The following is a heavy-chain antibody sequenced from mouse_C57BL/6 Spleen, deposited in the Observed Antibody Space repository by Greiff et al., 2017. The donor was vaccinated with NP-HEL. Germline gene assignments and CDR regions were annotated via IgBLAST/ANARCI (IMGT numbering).Heavy chain of an antibody. Sequence: EVMLVESGGGLVQPGGSLSLSCAASGFTFTDYYMSWVRQPPGKALEWLGFIRNKANGYTTEYSASVKGRFTISRDNSQSILYLQMNALRAEDSATYYGARELTGTRGDFDYWGQGTTLTVSS. D-gene: IGHD4-1*01. CDR1: GFTFTDYY. V-gene: IGHV7-3*01. CDR3: ARELTGTRGDFDY. J-gene: IGHJ2*01. CDR2: IRNKANGYTT.